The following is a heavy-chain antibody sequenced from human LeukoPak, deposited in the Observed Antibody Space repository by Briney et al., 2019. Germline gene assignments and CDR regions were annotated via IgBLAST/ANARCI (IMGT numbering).Heavy chain of an antibody. CDR2: IWYDGSNK. CDR1: GFTFSSHG. V-gene: IGHV3-33*01. J-gene: IGHJ4*02. Sequence: LAGGSLRLSCAASGFTFSSHGMHWVRQAPGKGLEWVAVIWYDGSNKDYAESVKGRFTIFRDNSKNTLYLEMNNLRAEDTAVYYCARGTSSGWYYSFDYWGQGTLVTVSS. CDR3: ARGTSSGWYYSFDY. D-gene: IGHD6-19*01.